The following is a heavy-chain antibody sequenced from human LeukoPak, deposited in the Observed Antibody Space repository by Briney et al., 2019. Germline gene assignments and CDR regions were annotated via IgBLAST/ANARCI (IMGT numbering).Heavy chain of an antibody. CDR2: IYYSGST. V-gene: IGHV4-34*11. CDR3: AREPGGSGSRGLDY. J-gene: IGHJ4*02. Sequence: SETLSLTCAVYGGSFSGYYWSWIRQPPGKGLEWIGYIYYSGSTNYNPSLKSRATIAVDKSKNQFSLKLSSVTAADTAVYYCAREPGGSGSRGLDYWGQGTLVTVSS. CDR1: GGSFSGYY. D-gene: IGHD3-10*01.